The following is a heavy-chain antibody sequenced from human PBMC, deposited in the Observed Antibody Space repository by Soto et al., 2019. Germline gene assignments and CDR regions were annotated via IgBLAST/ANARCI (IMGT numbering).Heavy chain of an antibody. CDR2: ISGRGGST. CDR1: GFTFSSYA. D-gene: IGHD6-13*01. CDR3: AKDQGGGSSWYRLGDY. J-gene: IGHJ4*02. V-gene: IGHV3-23*01. Sequence: EVQLLESGGGLVQPGGSLRLSCAASGFTFSSYAMSWVRQAPGKGLEWVSAISGRGGSTYYADSVKGRFTISRDNSKNTLYLQMSSLSAEDTAVYYCAKDQGGGSSWYRLGDYWGQGTLVTVSS.